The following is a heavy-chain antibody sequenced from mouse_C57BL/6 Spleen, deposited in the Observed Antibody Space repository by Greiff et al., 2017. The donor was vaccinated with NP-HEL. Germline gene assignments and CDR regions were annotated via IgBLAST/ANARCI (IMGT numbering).Heavy chain of an antibody. CDR1: GFTFSDYG. CDR3: ARRRDDYDGYAMDY. V-gene: IGHV5-17*01. CDR2: ISSGSSTI. D-gene: IGHD2-4*01. Sequence: EVQLVESGGGLVKPGGSLKLSCAASGFTFSDYGMHWVRQAPEKGLEWVAYISSGSSTIYYADTVKGRFTISRDNAKNTLFLQMTSLRSEDTAMYYCARRRDDYDGYAMDYWGQGTSVTVSS. J-gene: IGHJ4*01.